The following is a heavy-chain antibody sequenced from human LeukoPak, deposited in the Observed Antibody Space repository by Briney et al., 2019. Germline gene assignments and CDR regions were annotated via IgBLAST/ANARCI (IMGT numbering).Heavy chain of an antibody. CDR1: GFTFSSYA. V-gene: IGHV3-23*01. D-gene: IGHD3-22*01. J-gene: IGHJ4*02. Sequence: PGGSLRLSCAASGFTFSSYAMSWVRQAPGKGLEWVSAISGSGGSTYYADSVKGRFTISRDNSKNTLYLQMNSLRAEDTAVYYCARLGYYYDSSGYYSAAVGDYWGQGTLVTVSS. CDR3: ARLGYYYDSSGYYSAAVGDY. CDR2: ISGSGGST.